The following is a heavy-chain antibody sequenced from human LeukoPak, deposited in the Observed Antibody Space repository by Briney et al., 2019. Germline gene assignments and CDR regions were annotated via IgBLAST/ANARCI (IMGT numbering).Heavy chain of an antibody. Sequence: PSETLSLTCTVSGYSISSGYYWGWIRQPPGKGLEWIGTIYYSGSTYYSPSLKSRVTISVDTSRNEFSLRLTSVTAADTAMYYCARHSAIVGAPHFDYWGQGTLVTVSS. V-gene: IGHV4-38-2*02. CDR3: ARHSAIVGAPHFDY. CDR2: IYYSGST. CDR1: GYSISSGYY. D-gene: IGHD1-26*01. J-gene: IGHJ4*02.